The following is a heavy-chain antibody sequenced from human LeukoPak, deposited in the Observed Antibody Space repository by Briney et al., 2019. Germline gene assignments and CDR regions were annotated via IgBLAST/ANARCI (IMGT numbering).Heavy chain of an antibody. D-gene: IGHD2-2*01. CDR1: GFTFSSYG. J-gene: IGHJ6*03. V-gene: IGHV3-33*01. CDR2: IWYDGSNK. CDR3: ARGSCSSTSWYWDYYYMDV. Sequence: GGSLRLSCAASGFTFSSYGMHWVRQAPGKGLEWVAVIWYDGSNKYYADSVKGRFTISRDNSKNTLYLQMNSLRAEDTAVYYCARGSCSSTSWYWDYYYMDVWGKGTTVTVSS.